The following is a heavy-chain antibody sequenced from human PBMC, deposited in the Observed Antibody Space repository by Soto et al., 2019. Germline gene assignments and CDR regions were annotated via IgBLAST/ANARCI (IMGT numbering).Heavy chain of an antibody. V-gene: IGHV3-7*01. Sequence: EVQLVESGGGLVQPGGSLRLSCAASGLTVSNYWMRWVRQAPGKGLEWVANINEDGSEKYYVDSGKGRFTISRDNAKNSLYLQMKSLRAEDTAVFYCAVGREVRGVTWVNFDYWGQGTLVTVSA. CDR1: GLTVSNYW. CDR2: INEDGSEK. J-gene: IGHJ4*02. D-gene: IGHD3-10*01. CDR3: AVGREVRGVTWVNFDY.